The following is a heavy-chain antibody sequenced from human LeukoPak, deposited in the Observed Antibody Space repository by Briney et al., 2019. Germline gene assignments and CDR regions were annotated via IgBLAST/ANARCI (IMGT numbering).Heavy chain of an antibody. V-gene: IGHV4-59*01. CDR1: GGSISSYY. Sequence: SETLSLTCTVSGGSISSYYWSWIRQPPGKGLEWIGYIYYSGSTNYNPSLKSRVTISVDTSKNQFSLKLSSVTAADTAVYYCAREAPLWFGETFGLDVWGQGTTVTVSS. CDR2: IYYSGST. D-gene: IGHD3-10*01. J-gene: IGHJ6*02. CDR3: AREAPLWFGETFGLDV.